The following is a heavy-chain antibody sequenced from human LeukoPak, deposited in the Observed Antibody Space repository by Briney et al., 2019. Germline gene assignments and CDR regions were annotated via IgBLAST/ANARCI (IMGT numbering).Heavy chain of an antibody. CDR2: ISYDGSNK. J-gene: IGHJ4*02. CDR1: GFTFSSYS. V-gene: IGHV3-30*18. CDR3: AKQGSSWPGYFDY. D-gene: IGHD6-13*01. Sequence: GGSLRLSCAASGFTFSSYSMNWVRQAPGKGLEWVAVISYDGSNKYYADSVKGRFTISRDNSKNTLYLQMNSLRAEDTAVYYCAKQGSSWPGYFDYWGQGTLVTVSS.